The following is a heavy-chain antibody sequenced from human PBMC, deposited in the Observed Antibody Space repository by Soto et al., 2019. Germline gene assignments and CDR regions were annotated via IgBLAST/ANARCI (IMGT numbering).Heavy chain of an antibody. D-gene: IGHD3-16*01. CDR3: ARSPLGYDYVRQTWREVGDSFDI. J-gene: IGHJ3*02. Sequence: SETLSLTCAIYGASLGGFHWTWLRQAPGKGLEWIGELIHGGSTNYNPSLKGRVSFSLDTSKNQFSLHLMSVTAADTAVHYCARSPLGYDYVRQTWREVGDSFDIWGRGTLVTVSS. V-gene: IGHV4-34*12. CDR2: LIHGGST. CDR1: GASLGGFH.